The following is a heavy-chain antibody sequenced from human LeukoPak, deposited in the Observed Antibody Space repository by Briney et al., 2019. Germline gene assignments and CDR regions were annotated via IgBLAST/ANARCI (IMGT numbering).Heavy chain of an antibody. D-gene: IGHD5-24*01. CDR1: GGSFSGYY. V-gene: IGHV4-34*01. Sequence: SETLSLTCAVYGGSFSGYYWSWIRQPPGKGLEWIGEINHSGSTNYNPSLKSRVTISVDASKNQLSLKLSSVTAADTAVYYCARGERWLQSSFDYWGQGTLVTVSS. CDR3: ARGERWLQSSFDY. J-gene: IGHJ4*02. CDR2: INHSGST.